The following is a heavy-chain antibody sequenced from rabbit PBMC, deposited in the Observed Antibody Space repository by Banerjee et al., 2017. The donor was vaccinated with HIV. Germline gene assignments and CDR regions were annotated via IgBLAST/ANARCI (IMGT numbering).Heavy chain of an antibody. Sequence: QEQLVESGGDLVKPEGSLTLTCTASGIDFSSSYYISWVRKAPGKGLEWIGCVRPDAGNTGYASWAKGRFTISKTSSTTVTLQMTSLTAADTATYFCARDVYANYFGSGYGLWGPGTLVTVS. CDR2: VRPDAGNT. V-gene: IGHV1S45*01. CDR3: ARDVYANYFGSGYGL. D-gene: IGHD1-1*01. J-gene: IGHJ4*01. CDR1: GIDFSSSYY.